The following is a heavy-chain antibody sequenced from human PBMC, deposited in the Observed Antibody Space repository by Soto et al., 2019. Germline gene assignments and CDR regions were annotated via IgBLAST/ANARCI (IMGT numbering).Heavy chain of an antibody. CDR2: ISASNGKT. D-gene: IGHD1-1*01. J-gene: IGHJ5*02. CDR3: ARDSVADAGTDNWLFDA. V-gene: IGHV1-18*01. Sequence: QVQLVQSGAEVKKPGASVRVSCKASGFTFINYGISWVRQAPGQGLEWMGWISASNGKTNYAVKVQDRVIMTTDASTNVAYMELRSLRSADTAVDYCARDSVADAGTDNWLFDAWGQGPQVTVSS. CDR1: GFTFINYG.